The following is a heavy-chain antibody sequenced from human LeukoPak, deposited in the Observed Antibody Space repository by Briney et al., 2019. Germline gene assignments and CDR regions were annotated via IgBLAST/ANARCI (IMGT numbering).Heavy chain of an antibody. CDR2: IYYNGST. Sequence: PSETLSLTCTVSGGSISSSSYYWGWIRQPPGKGLEWIGSIYYNGSTYYNPSLKSRVTISVDTSKNQFSLKLSSVTAADTAVYYCARDLEGTTSLGGAFDIWGQGTMVTVSS. V-gene: IGHV4-39*07. D-gene: IGHD2-2*01. CDR1: GGSISSSSYY. CDR3: ARDLEGTTSLGGAFDI. J-gene: IGHJ3*02.